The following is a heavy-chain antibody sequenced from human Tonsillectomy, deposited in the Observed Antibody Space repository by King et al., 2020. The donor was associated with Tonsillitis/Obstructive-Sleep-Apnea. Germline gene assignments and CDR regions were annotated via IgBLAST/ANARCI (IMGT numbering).Heavy chain of an antibody. CDR3: ARVDTMIVVVTYFDY. CDR1: GFTFSSYA. J-gene: IGHJ4*02. V-gene: IGHV3-30*04. CDR2: ISSDGNNK. D-gene: IGHD3-22*01. Sequence: QVQLVESGGGVVQPGRSLRLSCAASGFTFSSYAMHWVRQAPGRGLEWVAVISSDGNNKYYADSVKGRFTISRDNSKNTVYLQMNSLRAEHTAVYYCARVDTMIVVVTYFDYWGQGTLVTVSS.